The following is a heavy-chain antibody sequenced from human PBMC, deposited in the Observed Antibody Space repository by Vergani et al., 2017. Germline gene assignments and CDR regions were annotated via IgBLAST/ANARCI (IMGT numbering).Heavy chain of an antibody. CDR2: INHSGST. Sequence: QVQLQQWGAGLLKPSETLSLTCAVYGGSFSGYYWSWIRQPPGKGLEWIGEINHSGSTNYNPSLKSRVTISVDTSKNQFSLKLSSVTAADTAVYYCARHHFYYDSSGYYHYYGMDVWGQGTTVTVSS. CDR3: ARHHFYYDSSGYYHYYGMDV. CDR1: GGSFSGYY. V-gene: IGHV4-34*01. J-gene: IGHJ6*02. D-gene: IGHD3-22*01.